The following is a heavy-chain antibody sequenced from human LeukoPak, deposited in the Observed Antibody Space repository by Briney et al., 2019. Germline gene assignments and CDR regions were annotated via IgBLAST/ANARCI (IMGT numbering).Heavy chain of an antibody. CDR2: ISRSCGST. V-gene: IGHV3-23*01. D-gene: IGHD3-22*01. Sequence: GGSLRLSCAASGFTFSSYAMRWVRQPPGKGLAWVSAISRSCGSTYYAASVKGRFTISRDNSKNTLYLQMNSLRAEDTAVYYCAKDPTKYDNDSSGYYYVGYWGQGTLVTVSS. J-gene: IGHJ4*02. CDR3: AKDPTKYDNDSSGYYYVGY. CDR1: GFTFSSYA.